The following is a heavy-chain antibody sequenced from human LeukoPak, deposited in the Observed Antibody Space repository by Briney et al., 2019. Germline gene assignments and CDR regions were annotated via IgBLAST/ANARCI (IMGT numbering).Heavy chain of an antibody. Sequence: GTSVKVSCKASGYTFTDYFMHWVRQAPGQGLEWMGWINPNSGGTHYAQKFQGRVTMTRDTSISTAYMELSRLRSDDTAVYYCARDFFVVVPAAPLYYFDYWGQGTLVTVSS. CDR3: ARDFFVVVPAAPLYYFDY. V-gene: IGHV1-2*02. CDR2: INPNSGGT. CDR1: GYTFTDYF. J-gene: IGHJ4*02. D-gene: IGHD2-2*01.